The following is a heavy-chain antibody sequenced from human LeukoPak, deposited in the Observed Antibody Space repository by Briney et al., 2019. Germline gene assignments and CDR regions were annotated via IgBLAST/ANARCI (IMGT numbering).Heavy chain of an antibody. CDR1: GFTFSSYS. Sequence: PGGSLRLSCAASGFTFSSYSMNWVRQAPGKWLEWVSSISSSSSYIYYADSVKGRFTISRDNAKNSLYLQMNSLRAEDTAVYYCARDGGGDGSDAFDIWGQGTMVTVSS. J-gene: IGHJ3*02. CDR3: ARDGGGDGSDAFDI. CDR2: ISSSSSYI. V-gene: IGHV3-21*01. D-gene: IGHD2-21*01.